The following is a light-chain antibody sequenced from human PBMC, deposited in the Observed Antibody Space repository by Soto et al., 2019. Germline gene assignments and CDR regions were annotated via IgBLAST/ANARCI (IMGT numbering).Light chain of an antibody. Sequence: IQMTQSPSSLSASVGYRVTIPFRAIQGISTYLAWYQQRPGKAPKLLIYDASTLQSGVPSRFSGSRSGTEFTLTISSLQPEDLATYYCQQLNGYVALTFGGGTKV. CDR2: DAS. CDR1: QGISTY. J-gene: IGKJ4*01. V-gene: IGKV1-9*01. CDR3: QQLNGYVALT.